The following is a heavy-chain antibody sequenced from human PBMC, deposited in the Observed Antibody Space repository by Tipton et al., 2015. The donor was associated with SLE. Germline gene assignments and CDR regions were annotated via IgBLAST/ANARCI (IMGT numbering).Heavy chain of an antibody. CDR3: ARGLLVPYYYDVSGYLVY. V-gene: IGHV3-48*03. CDR2: ITSSGSTI. J-gene: IGHJ4*01. CDR1: GFTFRNYE. Sequence: SLRLSCAASGFTFRNYEMNWIRQAPGKGLEWVSYITSSGSTIYYADSVKGRFTISRDNAKNSLYLQMNSLRAEDTAVYYCARGLLVPYYYDVSGYLVYWVYGTLFTVSS. D-gene: IGHD3-22*01.